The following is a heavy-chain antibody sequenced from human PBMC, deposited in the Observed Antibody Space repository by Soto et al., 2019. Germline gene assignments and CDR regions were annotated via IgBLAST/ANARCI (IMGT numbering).Heavy chain of an antibody. CDR2: ISGSVTT. J-gene: IGHJ4*02. V-gene: IGHV3-23*01. CDR1: GFPFNFYS. D-gene: IGHD3-10*01. CDR3: ARRALSHAFVDY. Sequence: GGSLRLSCAVSGFPFNFYSMNWVRQAPGKGLEWVSSISGSVTTHSADSVKGRFSITRDNSQNTVYLQIYSLRAEDTTVYFCARRALSHAFVDYWGQGALVTVSS.